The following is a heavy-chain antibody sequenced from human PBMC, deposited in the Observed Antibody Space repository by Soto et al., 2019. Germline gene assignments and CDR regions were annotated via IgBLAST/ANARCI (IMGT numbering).Heavy chain of an antibody. CDR2: IIPILGIA. CDR1: GGTFSSYT. Sequence: QVQLVQSGAEVKKPGSSVKVSCKASGGTFSSYTISWVRQAPGQGLEWMGRIIPILGIANYAQKFQGRVTITADKSTSTAYMELSSLRSDDTAVYYCARGIAAAGSYYYGMDVWGQGTTVTVSS. J-gene: IGHJ6*02. V-gene: IGHV1-69*02. D-gene: IGHD6-13*01. CDR3: ARGIAAAGSYYYGMDV.